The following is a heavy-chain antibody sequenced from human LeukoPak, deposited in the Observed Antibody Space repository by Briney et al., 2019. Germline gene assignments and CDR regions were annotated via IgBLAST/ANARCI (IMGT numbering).Heavy chain of an antibody. CDR3: ASLYCSRGICAFDV. D-gene: IGHD2-15*01. CDR1: GFTVSSNY. Sequence: PGGSLRLSCAASGFTVSSNYMSWVRQSPGKGLEWVSIIYSGGSTDYADSVKGRFTISKDNSKNTVLLQMNSLRAEDTAMYYCASLYCSRGICAFDVWGQGTLVTVSP. J-gene: IGHJ5*02. CDR2: IYSGGST. V-gene: IGHV3-66*01.